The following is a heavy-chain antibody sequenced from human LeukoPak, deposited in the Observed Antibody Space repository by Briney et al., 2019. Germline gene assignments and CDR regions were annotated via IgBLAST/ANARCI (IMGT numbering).Heavy chain of an antibody. CDR2: IHQSGST. CDR3: ARTSSSGLVGGYYFDY. V-gene: IGHV4-34*01. Sequence: PSETLSLTCAVYGGSFSGYYWGWIRQPPGKGLQWIGSIHQSGSTYYNPSLKSRVAISVDTSKNQFSLKLSSVTAADTAVYYCARTSSSGLVGGYYFDYWGQGTLVTVSS. CDR1: GGSFSGYY. D-gene: IGHD6-19*01. J-gene: IGHJ4*02.